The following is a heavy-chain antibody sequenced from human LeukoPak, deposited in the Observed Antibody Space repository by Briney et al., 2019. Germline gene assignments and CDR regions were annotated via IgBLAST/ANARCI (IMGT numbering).Heavy chain of an antibody. D-gene: IGHD6-13*01. CDR1: GGSISSYY. V-gene: IGHV4-59*01. J-gene: IGHJ4*02. CDR3: ARGGSSSSWPFYY. CDR2: IHYSGST. Sequence: SETLSLTCTVSGGSISSYYWSWIRQPPGKELEWIGYIHYSGSTNYNPSLKCRVTMSVDTSKNQFSLNLTSVTAADTAVYYCARGGSSSSWPFYYWGQGTLVTVSS.